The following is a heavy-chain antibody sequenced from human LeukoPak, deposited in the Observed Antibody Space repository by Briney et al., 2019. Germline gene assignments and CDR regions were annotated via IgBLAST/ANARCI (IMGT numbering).Heavy chain of an antibody. D-gene: IGHD3-22*01. CDR3: ARGLGVVVRDAFDI. Sequence: KPSETLSLTCAVYGWSFNDYYWNWIRQPPGKGLEWVAEINHSGRSNYNPSLKSRVTISVDTSKHQVSLELASVTATDTAVYYCARGLGVVVRDAFDIWGQGTTVTVSS. CDR2: INHSGRS. CDR1: GWSFNDYY. J-gene: IGHJ3*02. V-gene: IGHV4-34*01.